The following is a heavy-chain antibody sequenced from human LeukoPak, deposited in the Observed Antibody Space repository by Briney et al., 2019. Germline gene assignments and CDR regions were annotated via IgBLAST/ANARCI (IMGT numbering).Heavy chain of an antibody. J-gene: IGHJ2*01. V-gene: IGHV4-34*01. D-gene: IGHD4-17*01. CDR1: GGSFSGYY. CDR3: ARSPRTVTTIRSYWYFDL. CDR2: INHSGST. Sequence: SETLSLTCAVYGGSFSGYYWSWIRQPPGKGLEWIGEINHSGSTNYNPSLKSRVTISVDTSKNQFSLKLSSVTAADTAVYYCARSPRTVTTIRSYWYFDLWGRGTLVTVSS.